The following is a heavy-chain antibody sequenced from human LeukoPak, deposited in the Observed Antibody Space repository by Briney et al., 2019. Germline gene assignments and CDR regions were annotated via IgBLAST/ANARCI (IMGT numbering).Heavy chain of an antibody. D-gene: IGHD3-9*01. CDR2: ISGSGGST. Sequence: GGSLRLSCAASGFTFSSYAMSWVRQAPGKGLEWVSAISGSGGSTYYADSVKGRFTISRDNSKNTLYLQMNSLRAEDTAVYYCAKGTRPLRYFDWLARRDVDYWGQGTLVTVSS. J-gene: IGHJ4*02. CDR1: GFTFSSYA. V-gene: IGHV3-23*01. CDR3: AKGTRPLRYFDWLARRDVDY.